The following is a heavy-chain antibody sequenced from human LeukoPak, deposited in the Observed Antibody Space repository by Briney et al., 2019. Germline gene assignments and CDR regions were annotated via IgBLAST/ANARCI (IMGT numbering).Heavy chain of an antibody. CDR1: DDSISRSSYY. CDR3: ARLKVGTTHLHY. V-gene: IGHV4-39*01. CDR2: FYYSEFT. D-gene: IGHD1-26*01. Sequence: PSETLSLTCSVSDDSISRSSYYWGWIRQPPGKGLEWIGTFYYSEFTYYHPYPKHRVTISVDTSKNQFSLKLSSVIAEDTAVYYCARLKVGTTHLHYWGQGSLLTVSS. J-gene: IGHJ4*02.